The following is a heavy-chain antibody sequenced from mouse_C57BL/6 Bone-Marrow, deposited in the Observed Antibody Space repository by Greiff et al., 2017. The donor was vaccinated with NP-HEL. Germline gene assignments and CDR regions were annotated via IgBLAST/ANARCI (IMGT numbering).Heavy chain of an antibody. V-gene: IGHV1-18*01. CDR2: INPNNGGT. J-gene: IGHJ1*03. CDR3: ARGATTVVAHWYFDV. CDR1: GYTFTDYN. D-gene: IGHD1-1*01. Sequence: VQLQQSGPELVKPGASVKIPCKASGYTFTDYNMDWVKQSHGKSLEWIGDINPNNGGTIYNQKFKGKATLTVDKSSSTAYMELRSLTSEDTAVYDCARGATTVVAHWYFDVWGTGTTVTVSS.